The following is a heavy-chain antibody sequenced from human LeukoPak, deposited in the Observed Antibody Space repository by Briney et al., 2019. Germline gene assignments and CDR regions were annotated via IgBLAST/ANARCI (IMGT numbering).Heavy chain of an antibody. CDR1: GYTFTGFY. Sequence: ASVKVSCKASGYTFTGFYMHWVRQAPGQGLEWMGWINPNSGGTNYAQKFQGRVTMTRDTSISTAYMELSRLRSDDTAVYYCARDLYYYGSGSYYFDYWGQGTLVTVSS. J-gene: IGHJ4*02. D-gene: IGHD3-10*01. CDR3: ARDLYYYGSGSYYFDY. V-gene: IGHV1-2*02. CDR2: INPNSGGT.